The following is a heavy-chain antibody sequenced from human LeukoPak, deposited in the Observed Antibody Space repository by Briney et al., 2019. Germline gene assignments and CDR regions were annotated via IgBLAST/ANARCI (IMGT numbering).Heavy chain of an antibody. CDR3: FTGSAYYYDS. J-gene: IGHJ5*01. D-gene: IGHD3-22*01. CDR2: TSPDGNEK. CDR1: GFTFSRYA. Sequence: GGSLRLSCAASGFTFSRYAMHWVRQTPGKGLEWVAVTSPDGNEKYYADSVKGRFTISRDNSKNTVFLQMNSLSTEDTAVYSCFTGSAYYYDSWGQGTLVTVSS. V-gene: IGHV3-30*01.